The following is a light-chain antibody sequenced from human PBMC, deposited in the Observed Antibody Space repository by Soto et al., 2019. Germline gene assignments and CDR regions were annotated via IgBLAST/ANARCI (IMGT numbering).Light chain of an antibody. CDR1: SSDVGGYNY. Sequence: QSALTQPASVSGSPGQSITISCTGTSSDVGGYNYVAWYHQHPGQAPKLMIYEVSNRPSGVSDRFSGSKSGNTASLTISGLQAEDEADYYCCSYVGSFRGLFGGGTQLTVL. V-gene: IGLV2-14*01. CDR2: EVS. J-gene: IGLJ2*01. CDR3: CSYVGSFRGL.